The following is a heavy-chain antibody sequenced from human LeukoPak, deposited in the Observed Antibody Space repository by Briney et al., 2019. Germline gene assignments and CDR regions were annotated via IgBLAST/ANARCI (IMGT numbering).Heavy chain of an antibody. V-gene: IGHV3-48*03. CDR2: ISSSGRTI. J-gene: IGHJ4*02. CDR1: GFTFSSYE. D-gene: IGHD5-18*01. Sequence: PGGSLRLSCAASGFTFSSYEMNWVRHAPGKGLEWVSYISSSGRTIYYADSVKGRFTISRDNAKNSLYLQMNSLRAEDTAVYYCARGGVTFGYWGQGTLVTVSS. CDR3: ARGGVTFGY.